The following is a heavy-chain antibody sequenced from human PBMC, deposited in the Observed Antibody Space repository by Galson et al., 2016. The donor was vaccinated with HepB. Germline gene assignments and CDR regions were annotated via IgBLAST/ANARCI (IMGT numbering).Heavy chain of an antibody. CDR3: VSDAEDFEYVWGRRRVNS. CDR2: ISATSRYI. Sequence: SLRLSCAASGFTFRLYSMNWVRQAPGEGLEWVSSISATSRYIYYSDPTRGRFTVSRDNANNSLYLQMDSLRDEDTAVYYCVSDAEDFEYVWGRRRVNSWGQGTLVAVSS. V-gene: IGHV3-21*01. J-gene: IGHJ4*02. D-gene: IGHD3-16*01. CDR1: GFTFRLYS.